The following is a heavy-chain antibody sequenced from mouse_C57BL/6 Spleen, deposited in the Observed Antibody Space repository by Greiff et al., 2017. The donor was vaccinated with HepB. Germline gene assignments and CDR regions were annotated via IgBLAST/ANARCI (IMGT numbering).Heavy chain of an antibody. CDR1: GYTFTDYY. D-gene: IGHD3-2*02. CDR3: ARVDSSVYAMDY. Sequence: EVQLQQSGPVLVKPGASVKMSCKASGYTFTDYYMNWVKQSHGKSLEWIGVINPYNGGTSYNQKFKGKATLTVDKSSSTAYMELNSLTSEDSAVYYCARVDSSVYAMDYWGQGASVTVSS. CDR2: INPYNGGT. J-gene: IGHJ4*01. V-gene: IGHV1-19*01.